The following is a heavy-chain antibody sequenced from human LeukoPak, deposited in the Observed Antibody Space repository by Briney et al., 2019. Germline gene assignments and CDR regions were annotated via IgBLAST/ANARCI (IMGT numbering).Heavy chain of an antibody. CDR1: GFTFSRSW. CDR2: INSDGSRT. V-gene: IGHV3-74*01. Sequence: QPGGSLRLSCAASGFTFSRSWMHWVRQAPGKGLMWVSRINSDGSRTTYADSVRGRFTISRDNAKSTLYLQMNSLRAEDTAVYYCARVRDDYTYFDCWGQGTLVTVSS. D-gene: IGHD4-11*01. J-gene: IGHJ4*02. CDR3: ARVRDDYTYFDC.